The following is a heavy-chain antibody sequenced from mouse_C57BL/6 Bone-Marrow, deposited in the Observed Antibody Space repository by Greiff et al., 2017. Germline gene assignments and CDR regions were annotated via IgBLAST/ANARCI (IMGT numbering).Heavy chain of an antibody. CDR1: GYTFTDYY. J-gene: IGHJ1*03. CDR3: AIYNDGDWYFDV. D-gene: IGHD2-1*01. V-gene: IGHV1-19*01. Sequence: EVQLQQSGPVLVKPGASVKMSCKASGYTFTDYYMNWVKQSHGKSLEWIGVINPYNGGTSYNQKFKGKATLTVDKSSSTAYMELNSLTSEDSAVYYCAIYNDGDWYFDVWGTGTTVTVSS. CDR2: INPYNGGT.